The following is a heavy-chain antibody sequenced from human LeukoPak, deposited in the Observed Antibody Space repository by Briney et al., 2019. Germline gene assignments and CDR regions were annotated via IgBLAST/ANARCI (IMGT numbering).Heavy chain of an antibody. Sequence: SETLSLTCTVSGGSINSGDYYWSWIRQSPGKGLEWIGYVYYSGSTYYNPSLKSRVTISVDRSKNQFSLKLSSVTAADTAVYYCARIYGSANGYGMDVWGQGTTVTVSS. CDR3: ARIYGSANGYGMDV. J-gene: IGHJ6*02. V-gene: IGHV4-30-4*02. D-gene: IGHD3-10*01. CDR2: VYYSGST. CDR1: GGSINSGDYY.